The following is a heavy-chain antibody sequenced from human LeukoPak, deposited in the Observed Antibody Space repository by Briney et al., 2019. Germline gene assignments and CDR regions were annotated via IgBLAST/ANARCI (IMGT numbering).Heavy chain of an antibody. V-gene: IGHV3-73*01. J-gene: IGHJ4*02. CDR2: IRSKANSYAT. CDR1: GFNFSGSA. Sequence: GGSQRLSCAATGFNFSGSAMHWVRQAYGKGLEWVGRIRSKANSYATAYAASVKGRFTISRDDSKNTAYLQMNSLKTEDTAVYYCTSKGTAAGNKESDYWGQGTLVTVSS. CDR3: TSKGTAAGNKESDY. D-gene: IGHD6-13*01.